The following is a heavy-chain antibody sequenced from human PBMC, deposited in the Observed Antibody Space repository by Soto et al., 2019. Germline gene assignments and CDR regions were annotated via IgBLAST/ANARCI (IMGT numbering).Heavy chain of an antibody. V-gene: IGHV3-30*18. CDR3: AKINRPVVGTDACDS. D-gene: IGHD6-19*01. Sequence: QGPLVESGGGVVQPGRSLRLSCVDSGSIFSTYAMHWVRQAPGKGLEWVAGVSYDGGNKYYAESVEGRFTLSRDKSMSTLTLQMTSLRPEDTAVYFCAKINRPVVGTDACDSRGQGTMVSVSA. CDR1: GSIFSTYA. CDR2: VSYDGGNK. J-gene: IGHJ3*01.